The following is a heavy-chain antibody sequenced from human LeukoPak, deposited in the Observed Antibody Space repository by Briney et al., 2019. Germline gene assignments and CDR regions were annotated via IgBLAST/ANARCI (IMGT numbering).Heavy chain of an antibody. V-gene: IGHV3-7*01. CDR2: INQDGSEK. CDR3: ARVYYMDV. J-gene: IGHJ6*03. CDR1: GLIFGSYW. Sequence: GGSLRLSCAVSGLIFGSYWMSWVRQAPGKGLEWVANINQDGSEKYFVDSVKGRFTISRDNAKNSLHLQMNTLRAEDTAVYYCARVYYMDVWGKGTTVTVSS.